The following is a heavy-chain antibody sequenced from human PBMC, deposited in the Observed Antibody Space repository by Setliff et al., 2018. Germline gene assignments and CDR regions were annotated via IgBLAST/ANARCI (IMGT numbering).Heavy chain of an antibody. V-gene: IGHV1-24*01. CDR3: ATARGGQISWFDP. Sequence: ASVKVSCKVSGYTLTELSRHWVRQAPGKGLEWVGGFDPEDGETIYAQKFQGRVTMTEDASTDTAYMELSSLRSDDTAVYYCATARGGQISWFDPWGQGTLVTVSS. CDR1: GYTLTELS. J-gene: IGHJ5*02. CDR2: FDPEDGET. D-gene: IGHD2-15*01.